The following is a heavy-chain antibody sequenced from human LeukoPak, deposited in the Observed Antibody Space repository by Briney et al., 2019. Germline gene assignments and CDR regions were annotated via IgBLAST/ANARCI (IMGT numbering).Heavy chain of an antibody. CDR1: GGSFSGYY. D-gene: IGHD2-2*02. Sequence: SETLSLTCAVYGGSFSGYYWSRIRQPPGKGLEWIGEINHSGSTNYNPSLKSRVTISVDTSKNQFSLKLSSVTAADTAVYYCARADYCSSTSCYIDPWGQGTLVTVSS. CDR2: INHSGST. J-gene: IGHJ5*02. V-gene: IGHV4-34*01. CDR3: ARADYCSSTSCYIDP.